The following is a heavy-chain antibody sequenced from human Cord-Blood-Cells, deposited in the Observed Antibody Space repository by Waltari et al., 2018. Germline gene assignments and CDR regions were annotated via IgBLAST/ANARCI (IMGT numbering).Heavy chain of an antibody. Sequence: EVQLVESGGGLVQPGGSLRLSCAASGFTFSSYWMSWVRQAPGKGREWGANIKQDGSEKYYVDSVKGRFTISRDNAKNSLYLQMNSLRAEDTAVYYCARSAPLAAAGDYWGQGTLVTVSS. J-gene: IGHJ4*02. CDR2: IKQDGSEK. V-gene: IGHV3-7*01. D-gene: IGHD6-13*01. CDR1: GFTFSSYW. CDR3: ARSAPLAAAGDY.